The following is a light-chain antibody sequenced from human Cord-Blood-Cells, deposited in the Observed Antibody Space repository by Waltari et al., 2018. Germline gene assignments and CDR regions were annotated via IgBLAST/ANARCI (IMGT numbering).Light chain of an antibody. CDR3: SSYAGSNV. V-gene: IGLV2-8*01. Sequence: QSALTQHPSASGSPGQSVTISCTGTSSDVGGYNYVSWYQQQPGKAPKLMIYEVSKRPSGVPDRFSGSKSGNTASLTVSVLQAEDEADYYCSSYAGSNVFGTGTKVTVL. CDR1: SSDVGGYNY. CDR2: EVS. J-gene: IGLJ1*01.